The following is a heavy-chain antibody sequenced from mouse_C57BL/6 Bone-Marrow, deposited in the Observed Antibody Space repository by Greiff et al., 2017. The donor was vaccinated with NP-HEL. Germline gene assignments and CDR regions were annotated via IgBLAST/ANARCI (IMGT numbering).Heavy chain of an antibody. Sequence: QVQLQQPGAELVMPGASVKLSCKASGYTFTSYWMHWVKQRPGQGLEWIGEIDPSDSYTNYNQKFKGKSTLTVDKSSSTAYMQLSSLTSEDSAVYYCAKGFYSPFAYWGQGTLVTVSA. CDR3: AKGFYSPFAY. J-gene: IGHJ3*01. CDR2: IDPSDSYT. V-gene: IGHV1-69*01. D-gene: IGHD1-1*01. CDR1: GYTFTSYW.